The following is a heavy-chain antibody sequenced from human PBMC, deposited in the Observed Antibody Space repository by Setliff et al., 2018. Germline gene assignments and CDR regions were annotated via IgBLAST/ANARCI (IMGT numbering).Heavy chain of an antibody. Sequence: GASVKVSCKASGYTFTSYYMHWVRQAPGLGLEWMGTINPSSGSTSYAQNFQGRVTMTRDTSTGTVYMDMSSLGPDDTAVYYCARDVFPYHYEGAFDIWGQGTMVTVSS. CDR3: ARDVFPYHYEGAFDI. V-gene: IGHV1-46*01. CDR2: INPSSGST. D-gene: IGHD3-22*01. J-gene: IGHJ3*02. CDR1: GYTFTSYY.